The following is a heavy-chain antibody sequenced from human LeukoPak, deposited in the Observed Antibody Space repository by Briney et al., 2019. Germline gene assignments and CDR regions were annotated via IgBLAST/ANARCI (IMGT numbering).Heavy chain of an antibody. CDR2: TYYRSKWYN. V-gene: IGHV6-1*01. J-gene: IGHJ6*02. Sequence: SQTLSLTCAISGDSASSSNAAWNWIRQSPSRGLEWLGRTYYRSKWYNDYAVSVKSRITINPDTSKNQFSLQLNSVTPEDTAVYYCARSSPDYYYYGMDVWGQGTTVTVSS. CDR3: ARSSPDYYYYGMDV. CDR1: GDSASSSNAA. D-gene: IGHD6-6*01.